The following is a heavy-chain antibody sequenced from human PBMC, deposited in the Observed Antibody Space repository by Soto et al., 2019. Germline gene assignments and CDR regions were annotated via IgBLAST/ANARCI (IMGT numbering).Heavy chain of an antibody. Sequence: VASVKVSCKASGYTFTGYYMHGVRQAPGQGLEWMGWMNPNSGGTNYAQKFQGRVTMTRDTSISTAYMQLSRLRSDDTAVYYCSRKTPFYGSGSYAPRDAFDIWGQGTMVNVSS. J-gene: IGHJ3*02. CDR2: MNPNSGGT. CDR1: GYTFTGYY. CDR3: SRKTPFYGSGSYAPRDAFDI. V-gene: IGHV1-2*02. D-gene: IGHD3-10*01.